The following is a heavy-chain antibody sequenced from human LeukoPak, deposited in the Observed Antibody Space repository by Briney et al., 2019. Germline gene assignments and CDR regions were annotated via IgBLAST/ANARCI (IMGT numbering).Heavy chain of an antibody. V-gene: IGHV4-61*02. D-gene: IGHD3-10*01. CDR3: ARLMVRGGAHFDY. CDR2: IYTSGST. J-gene: IGHJ4*02. Sequence: SQTLSLTCTVSGGSISSGSYYWSWIRQPAGKGLEWIGRIYTSGSTNYDPSLKSRVTISVDTSKNQFSLKLSSVTAADTAVYYCARLMVRGGAHFDYWGQGTLVTVSS. CDR1: GGSISSGSYY.